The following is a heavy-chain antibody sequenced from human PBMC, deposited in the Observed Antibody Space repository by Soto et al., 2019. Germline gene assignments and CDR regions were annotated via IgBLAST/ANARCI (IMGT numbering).Heavy chain of an antibody. V-gene: IGHV4-59*01. CDR2: IYYSGST. CDR1: GGCITSYY. CDR3: AGGRAAPGGFDA. J-gene: IGHJ5*02. Sequence: SEAPSLSCTVSGGCITSYYWRWIRQPPGKGLEWIGYIYYSGSTNYNPSLKSRVTISVDTSKNQFSLKLSSVTAADTAVYYCAGGRAAPGGFDAWGQRNPVSVS. D-gene: IGHD2-15*01.